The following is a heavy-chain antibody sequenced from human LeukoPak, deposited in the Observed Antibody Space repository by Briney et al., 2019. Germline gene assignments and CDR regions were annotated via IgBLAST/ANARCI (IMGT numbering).Heavy chain of an antibody. D-gene: IGHD6-19*01. CDR2: IGPSGGSI. CDR3: ARLAGSRPPWYLDL. Sequence: GGSLRLSCATYGFIFTSYSMNWVRQAPGKGLEWVSSIGPSGGSIFCAASVKGRISISRDNAQNSLHLQLSSLRADDTAVYYCARLAGSRPPWYLDLWGRGTLVTVSS. V-gene: IGHV3-21*04. CDR1: GFIFTSYS. J-gene: IGHJ2*01.